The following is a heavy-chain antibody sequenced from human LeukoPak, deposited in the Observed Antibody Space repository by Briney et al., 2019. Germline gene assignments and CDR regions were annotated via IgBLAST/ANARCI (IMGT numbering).Heavy chain of an antibody. Sequence: ASVKVSCKTSGYNFVNYGVSWVRQAPGQGLEWMGSISAVNGDANSAHKFRGRLSMTMDTSTSTAYMELRSLRSDDTALYFCARDYKSSCSDATCLYFDYWGQGTLVTVSS. V-gene: IGHV1-18*01. CDR3: ARDYKSSCSDATCLYFDY. CDR2: ISAVNGDA. CDR1: GYNFVNYG. D-gene: IGHD2-15*01. J-gene: IGHJ4*02.